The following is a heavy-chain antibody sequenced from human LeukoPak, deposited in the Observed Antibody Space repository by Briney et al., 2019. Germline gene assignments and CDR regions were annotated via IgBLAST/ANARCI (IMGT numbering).Heavy chain of an antibody. J-gene: IGHJ4*02. D-gene: IGHD6-13*01. CDR3: AKDRWGAAAGGGLDY. CDR2: ISDIGGST. V-gene: IGHV3-23*01. CDR1: GFIFSSYA. Sequence: GGSLRLSCAASGFIFSSYAMNWVRQAPGKGLEWVSGISDIGGSTYYADSVKGRFTISRDNSKNTVYLQMNNLSAEDTAVYYCAKDRWGAAAGGGLDYWGQGTLVTVSS.